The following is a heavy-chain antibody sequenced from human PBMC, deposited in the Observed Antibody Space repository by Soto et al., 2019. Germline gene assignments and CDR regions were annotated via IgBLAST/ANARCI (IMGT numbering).Heavy chain of an antibody. CDR2: INHSGST. Sequence: ETLSLTCAVYGGSFSGYYWSWIRQPPGKGLEWIGEINHSGSTNYNPSLKSRVTISVDTSKNQFSLKLSSVTAADTAVYYCARGHSESGRYSGYDSEYWGQGNLVTVSS. D-gene: IGHD5-12*01. CDR3: ARGHSESGRYSGYDSEY. V-gene: IGHV4-34*01. CDR1: GGSFSGYY. J-gene: IGHJ4*02.